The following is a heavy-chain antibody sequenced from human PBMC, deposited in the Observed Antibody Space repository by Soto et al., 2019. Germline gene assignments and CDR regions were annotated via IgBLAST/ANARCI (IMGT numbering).Heavy chain of an antibody. CDR3: ARGGCSSTSCYRTNWFDP. D-gene: IGHD2-2*02. CDR2: IYYSGST. J-gene: IGHJ5*02. V-gene: IGHV4-59*01. Sequence: SETLSLTCTVSGGSISSYYWSWIRQPPGKGLEWIGYIYYSGSTNYNPSHKNRVTISVDTSKNQFSLKLSSVTAADTAVYYCARGGCSSTSCYRTNWFDPWGQGTLVTVSS. CDR1: GGSISSYY.